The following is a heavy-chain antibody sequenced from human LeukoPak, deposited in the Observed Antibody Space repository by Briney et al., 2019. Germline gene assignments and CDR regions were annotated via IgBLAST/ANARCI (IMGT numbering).Heavy chain of an antibody. J-gene: IGHJ4*02. Sequence: SMNWVRQAPGKGLEWVSSISSRSSYIYYADSVKGRFAISRDNAKNSLYLQMNSLRAEDTAVYYCARDRGNEYCSSTSCYIPYYFDYWGQGTLVTVSS. V-gene: IGHV3-21*01. CDR1: S. D-gene: IGHD2-2*02. CDR2: ISSRSSYI. CDR3: ARDRGNEYCSSTSCYIPYYFDY.